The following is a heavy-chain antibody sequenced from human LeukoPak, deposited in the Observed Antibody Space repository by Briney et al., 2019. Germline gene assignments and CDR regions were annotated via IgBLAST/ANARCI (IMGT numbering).Heavy chain of an antibody. J-gene: IGHJ4*02. D-gene: IGHD6-19*01. CDR3: ARDHDSGWSTFDY. CDR1: GFTFSSYA. Sequence: PGGSLRLSCAASGFTFSSYAMHWVRQAPGKGLEWVAIISYDGSNKYYADSVKGRFTISRDNSKNTLYLQMNSLRAEDTAVYYCARDHDSGWSTFDYWGQGTLVTVSS. V-gene: IGHV3-30-3*01. CDR2: ISYDGSNK.